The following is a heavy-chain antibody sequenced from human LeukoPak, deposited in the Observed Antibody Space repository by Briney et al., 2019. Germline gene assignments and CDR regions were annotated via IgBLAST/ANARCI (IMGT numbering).Heavy chain of an antibody. D-gene: IGHD3-22*01. J-gene: IGHJ4*02. CDR2: IYSGGNT. CDR1: GLTVSSNC. CDR3: ARRAGDYSHPYDY. Sequence: GSLRLSCTASGLTVSSNCMSWVRQAPGKGLEWVSFIYSGGNTYYADSVKGRFTISRDNSKNTVHLQMNSLRAEDTAMYYCARRAGDYSHPYDYWGQGTLVTVSS. V-gene: IGHV3-53*01.